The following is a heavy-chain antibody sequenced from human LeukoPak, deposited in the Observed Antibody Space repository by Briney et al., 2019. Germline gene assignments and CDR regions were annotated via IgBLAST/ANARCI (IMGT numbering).Heavy chain of an antibody. D-gene: IGHD3-22*01. CDR1: GGSISSYY. Sequence: SETLSLTCTVSGGSISSYYWSWIRQPPGKGLEWIGYIYYSGSPNYNPSLKSRVTISVDTSKNQLSLKLSSVTAADTAVYYCARAYYYDSSGYYYGYYFDYWGQGTLVTVSS. CDR3: ARAYYYDSSGYYYGYYFDY. V-gene: IGHV4-59*08. CDR2: IYYSGSP. J-gene: IGHJ4*02.